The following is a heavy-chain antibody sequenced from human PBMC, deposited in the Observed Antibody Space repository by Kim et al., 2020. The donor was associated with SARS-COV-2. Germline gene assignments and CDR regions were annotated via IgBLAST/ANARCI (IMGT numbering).Heavy chain of an antibody. CDR2: IIPIFGTA. J-gene: IGHJ5*02. D-gene: IGHD6-13*01. CDR1: GGTFSSYA. Sequence: SVKVSCKASGGTFSSYAISWVRQAPGQGLEWMGGIIPIFGTANYAQKFQGRVTITADESTSTAYMELSSLRSEDTAVYYCAREGPELRAAAGHNWFDPWGQGTLVTVSS. V-gene: IGHV1-69*13. CDR3: AREGPELRAAAGHNWFDP.